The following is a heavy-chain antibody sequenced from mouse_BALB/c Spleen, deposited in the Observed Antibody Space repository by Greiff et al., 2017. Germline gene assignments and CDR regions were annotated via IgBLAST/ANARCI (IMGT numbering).Heavy chain of an antibody. CDR2: ISTYYGDA. D-gene: IGHD2-2*01. V-gene: IGHV1S137*01. CDR1: GYTFTDYA. Sequence: QVQLKQSGAELVRPGVSVKISCKGSGYTFTDYAMHWVKQSHAKSLEWIGVISTYYGDASYNQKFKGKATMTVDKSSSTAYMELARLTSEDSAIYYCAREGVYYGYPDYWGQGTTLTVSS. CDR3: AREGVYYGYPDY. J-gene: IGHJ2*01.